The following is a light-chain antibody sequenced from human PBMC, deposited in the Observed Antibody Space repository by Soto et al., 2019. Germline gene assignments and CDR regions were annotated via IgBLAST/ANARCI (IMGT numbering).Light chain of an antibody. CDR3: QQYNNWALT. Sequence: EIVMTQSPATLSLSPGERATLSCRASQSVSSNLAWYQQKPGQAPRLLIYGASTRATGIPARFSGSGSGTECTRTISSLQSEDFAVYCCQQYNNWALTFGGGTKVEIK. CDR2: GAS. CDR1: QSVSSN. J-gene: IGKJ4*01. V-gene: IGKV3-15*01.